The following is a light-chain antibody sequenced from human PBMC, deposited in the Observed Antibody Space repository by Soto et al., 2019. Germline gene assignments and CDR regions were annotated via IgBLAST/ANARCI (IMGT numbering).Light chain of an antibody. Sequence: EIVMTQSPASQSVSPGERVTLSCRASQSVSSNLAWYQQQPGQTPRLLIYGASSRATGIPDRFSGSGSGTDFTLTISRLEPEDFAVHYCQQYGSSPVTFGQGTRLEIK. J-gene: IGKJ5*01. CDR2: GAS. CDR3: QQYGSSPVT. CDR1: QSVSSN. V-gene: IGKV3-20*01.